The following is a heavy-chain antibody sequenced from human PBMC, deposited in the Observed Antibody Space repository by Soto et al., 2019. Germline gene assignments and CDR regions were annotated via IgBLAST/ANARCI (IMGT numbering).Heavy chain of an antibody. V-gene: IGHV4-39*01. J-gene: IGHJ6*02. Sequence: SETLSLTCTVSGGSISSSSYYWGWIRQPPGKGLEWIGSIYYSGSTYYNPSLKSRVTIYVDTSKNQFSLKLSSVTAADTAVYYCARQYYDFWSGPYYYYGMDVWGQGTTVTVSS. D-gene: IGHD3-3*01. CDR1: GGSISSSSYY. CDR2: IYYSGST. CDR3: ARQYYDFWSGPYYYYGMDV.